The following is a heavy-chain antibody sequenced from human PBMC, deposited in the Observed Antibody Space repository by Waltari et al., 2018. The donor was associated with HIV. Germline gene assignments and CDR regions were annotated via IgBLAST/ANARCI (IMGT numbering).Heavy chain of an antibody. J-gene: IGHJ4*02. CDR3: ASLTPDIVVDY. CDR2: IYYSGST. V-gene: IGHV4-39*01. Sequence: QLQLQESGPGLVKPSETLSLTCTVPGGSISSSSYYWGWIRQPPGKGLEWIGSIYYSGSTYYNPSLKSRVTISVDTSKNQFSLKLSAVTAADTAVYYCASLTPDIVVDYWGQGTLVTVSS. D-gene: IGHD5-12*01. CDR1: GGSISSSSYY.